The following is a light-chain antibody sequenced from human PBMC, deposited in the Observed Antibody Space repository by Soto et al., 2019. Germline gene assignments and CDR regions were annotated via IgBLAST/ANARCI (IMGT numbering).Light chain of an antibody. CDR2: DVT. V-gene: IGLV2-14*01. CDR3: SSYSTSTTPSYV. CDR1: SSDVGGYNY. J-gene: IGLJ1*01. Sequence: QSVLTQPAAVSGCPGQSITISCTGTSSDVGGYNYVSWYQQPPGKAPKLMIYDVTNRPSGVSDRFSGSKSGNTASLTISGLRPEVEAYYYCSSYSTSTTPSYVFGTGTMVTV.